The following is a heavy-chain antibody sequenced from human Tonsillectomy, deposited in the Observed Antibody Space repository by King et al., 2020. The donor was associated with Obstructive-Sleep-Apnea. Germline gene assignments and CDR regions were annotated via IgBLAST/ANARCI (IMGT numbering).Heavy chain of an antibody. CDR2: ISGGASTK. D-gene: IGHD2-8*02. V-gene: IGHV3-23*04. Sequence: VQLVESGGALVQPGGSLRLSCAASGFTFSSYAMGWVRQAPGKGLEWVSAISGGASTKYYAHSVKGRFTISRDDSMNTLYVQMNSLRAEDTAVYYCATGVQIWSRHAFDIWGQGTMVTVSS. CDR3: ATGVQIWSRHAFDI. CDR1: GFTFSSYA. J-gene: IGHJ3*02.